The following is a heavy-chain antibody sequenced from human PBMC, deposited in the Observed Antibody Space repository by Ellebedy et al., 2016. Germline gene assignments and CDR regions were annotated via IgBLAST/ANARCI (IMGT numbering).Heavy chain of an antibody. J-gene: IGHJ4*02. Sequence: GGSLRLSCAASGFTFSEYGMHWVRQAPGKGLEWVAVLRNDGFGQYHADSVKGRFIISRDNSKNILYLQMNSLKAEDTAVYYCARQAGWGDYDVDYWGQGTLVTVSS. CDR2: LRNDGFGQ. D-gene: IGHD3-22*01. V-gene: IGHV3-33*03. CDR1: GFTFSEYG. CDR3: ARQAGWGDYDVDY.